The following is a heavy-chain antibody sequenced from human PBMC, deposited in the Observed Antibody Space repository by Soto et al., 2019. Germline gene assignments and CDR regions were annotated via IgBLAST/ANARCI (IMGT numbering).Heavy chain of an antibody. J-gene: IGHJ6*02. D-gene: IGHD3-3*01. CDR1: GFSLSTSGVG. Sequence: SGPTLVNPTQTLTLTCTFSGFSLSTSGVGVGWIRQPPGKALEWLALIYWDDDKRYSPSLKSRLTITKDTSKNQVVLTMTNMDPVDTATYYCAHSTSTRHYDFWSGPRTDFSGQGTSVTGSS. CDR3: AHSTSTRHYDFWSGPRTDF. CDR2: IYWDDDK. V-gene: IGHV2-5*02.